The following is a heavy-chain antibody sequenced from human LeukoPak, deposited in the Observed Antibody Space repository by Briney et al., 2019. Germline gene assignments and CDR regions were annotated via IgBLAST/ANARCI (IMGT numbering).Heavy chain of an antibody. V-gene: IGHV3-7*01. Sequence: PGGSLRLSCVASGFTFSSYSMNWVRQAPGKGLEWVANIKQDGTEKYYVDSVKGRFTISRDNAKNSLYLQMNSLGVEDTAVYYCAKLAKYFYGSETYYFFEHWGQGTPVTASS. CDR1: GFTFSSYS. CDR2: IKQDGTEK. J-gene: IGHJ4*02. D-gene: IGHD3-10*01. CDR3: AKLAKYFYGSETYYFFEH.